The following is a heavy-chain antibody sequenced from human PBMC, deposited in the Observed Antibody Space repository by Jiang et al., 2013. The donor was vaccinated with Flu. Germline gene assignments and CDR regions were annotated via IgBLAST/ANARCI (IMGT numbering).Heavy chain of an antibody. V-gene: IGHV6-1*01. CDR3: ARGAHILTGYYNYWYFDL. CDR1: GDSVSSNSAA. D-gene: IGHD3-9*01. CDR2: TYYRSKWYN. Sequence: QTLSLTCDISGDSVSSNSAAWNWIRQSPSRGLEWLGRTYYRSKWYNDYAVSVKSRITINPDTSKNQFSLQLNSVTPEDTAVYYCARGAHILTGYYNYWYFDLWGRGTLVTVSS. J-gene: IGHJ2*01.